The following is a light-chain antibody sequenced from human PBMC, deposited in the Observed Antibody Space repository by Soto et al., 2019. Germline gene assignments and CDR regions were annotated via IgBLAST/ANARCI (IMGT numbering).Light chain of an antibody. CDR3: SSYTSSSTNV. J-gene: IGLJ1*01. V-gene: IGLV2-14*01. CDR1: SSDVGGYNY. Sequence: QSALTRPASVSGSPGQSITISCTGNSSDVGGYNYVSWYQQHPGKAPKLMIYEVSNRPSGVSNRFSGSKSGNTASLTISGLQAEDEADYYCSSYTSSSTNVFGPGTKVTVL. CDR2: EVS.